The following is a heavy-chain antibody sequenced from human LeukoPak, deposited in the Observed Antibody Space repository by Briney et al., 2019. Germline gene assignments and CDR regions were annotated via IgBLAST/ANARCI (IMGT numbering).Heavy chain of an antibody. CDR3: ARDGYNYGFDY. V-gene: IGHV3-21*01. D-gene: IGHD5-24*01. CDR2: ISSSSSYI. CDR1: EFTFTSYA. Sequence: GGSLRLSCAGSEFTFTSYAMSWVRQAPGKGLEWVSSISSSSSYIYYADSVKGRFTISRDNAKNSLYLQMNSLRAEDTAVYYCARDGYNYGFDYWGQGTLVTVSS. J-gene: IGHJ4*02.